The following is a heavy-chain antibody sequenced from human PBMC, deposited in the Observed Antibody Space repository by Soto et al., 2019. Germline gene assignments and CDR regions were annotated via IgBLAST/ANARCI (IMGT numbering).Heavy chain of an antibody. V-gene: IGHV1-18*01. CDR1: GYTFTSYG. J-gene: IGHJ4*02. CDR3: ARDLAAGLVDY. CDR2: ISAYNGNT. D-gene: IGHD6-19*01. Sequence: QVQLVQSGAEMKKPGASVKVSCKASGYTFTSYGISWVRQAPGQGLEWMGWISAYNGNTNYAQMLQVRVTMTTDTSTSTAYMKLRSLTSDDTAVYYCARDLAAGLVDYWGQGTLVTVSS.